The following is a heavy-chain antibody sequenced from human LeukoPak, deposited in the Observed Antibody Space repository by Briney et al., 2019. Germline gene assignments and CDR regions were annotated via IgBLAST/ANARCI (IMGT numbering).Heavy chain of an antibody. V-gene: IGHV4-39*01. CDR1: GGSISSSSYY. J-gene: IGHJ3*02. CDR2: IYYSGST. D-gene: IGHD3-3*01. CDR3: ARLETYDFWSGLDAFDI. Sequence: SETLPLTCTVSGGSISSSSYYWGWIRQPPGKGLEWIGSIYYSGSTYYNPSLKSRVTISVDTSKNQFSLKLSSVTAADTAVYYCARLETYDFWSGLDAFDIWGQGTMVTVSS.